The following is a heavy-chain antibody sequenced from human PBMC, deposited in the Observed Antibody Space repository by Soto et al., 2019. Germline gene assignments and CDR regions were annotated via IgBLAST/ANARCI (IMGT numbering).Heavy chain of an antibody. D-gene: IGHD3-3*02. Sequence: GGSLRLSCAASGFSVRTNYMSWVRQAPGKGLDWVSVFESGGSIYYSDSVKGRFIISRDYAKNTVYLQMNSLRVEDTAVYYCARAGVTPHFFDYWGQGTLVTAS. J-gene: IGHJ4*02. CDR1: GFSVRTNY. V-gene: IGHV3-53*01. CDR2: FESGGSI. CDR3: ARAGVTPHFFDY.